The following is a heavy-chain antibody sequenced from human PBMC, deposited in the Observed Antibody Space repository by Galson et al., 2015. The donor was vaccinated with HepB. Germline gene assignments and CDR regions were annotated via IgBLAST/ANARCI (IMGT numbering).Heavy chain of an antibody. CDR3: VGEDNDYNDDSGMPPRGDY. Sequence: SLRLSCAASGFTFSNSALHWVRQAPGKGLEWVAVLSNDGSQQYYADSVEGRFTISRDNSKNTLYLQMNSLRREDTAVYYCVGEDNDYNDDSGMPPRGDYWGQGTLVTVSS. D-gene: IGHD3-10*01. J-gene: IGHJ4*02. V-gene: IGHV3-30*04. CDR2: LSNDGSQQ. CDR1: GFTFSNSA.